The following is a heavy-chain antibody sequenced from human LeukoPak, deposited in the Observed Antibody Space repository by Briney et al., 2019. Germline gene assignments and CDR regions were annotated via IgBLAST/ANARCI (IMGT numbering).Heavy chain of an antibody. CDR3: ANRPSIAVSSTRFDH. CDR2: IKPDGSET. CDR1: GFTFSSYW. Sequence: GGSLRLSCAASGFTFSSYWMSWVRQAPGKGLEWVANIKPDGSETYYVDSVKGRFTISRDNPKNTLYLQMNSLRAEDTAVYFCANRPSIAVSSTRFDHWGPGTLVTVSS. J-gene: IGHJ4*02. V-gene: IGHV3-7*03. D-gene: IGHD6-19*01.